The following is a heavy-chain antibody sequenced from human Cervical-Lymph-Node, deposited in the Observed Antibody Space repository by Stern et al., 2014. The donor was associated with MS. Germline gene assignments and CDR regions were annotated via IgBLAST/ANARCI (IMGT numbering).Heavy chain of an antibody. J-gene: IGHJ4*02. CDR3: AYLGDDAGDY. CDR1: GITFTNYW. Sequence: EVQLVESGGGLVQPGGSLRLSCAASGITFTNYWIQWVRQGPGKGLVWVSRIHSDGSTTHYADSVKGRITIATDNAENTVVLHINSLRAEDTAVYYCAYLGDDAGDYWGQGTLVTVSS. CDR2: IHSDGSTT. D-gene: IGHD4-17*01. V-gene: IGHV3-74*02.